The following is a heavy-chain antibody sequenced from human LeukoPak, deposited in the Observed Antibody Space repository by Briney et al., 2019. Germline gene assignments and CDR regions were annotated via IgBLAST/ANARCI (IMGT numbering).Heavy chain of an antibody. V-gene: IGHV1-2*02. CDR1: GYTFTGSY. Sequence: GASVRVSCKASGYTFTGSYMHWVRQAPGQGFEWIGWISPASGATNYVQNFQGRVTLTTDTSITTAYMELSSLTSDDTASYYCLNEHGGWGQGTPVTVSS. CDR3: LNEHGG. D-gene: IGHD1-1*01. CDR2: ISPASGAT. J-gene: IGHJ4*02.